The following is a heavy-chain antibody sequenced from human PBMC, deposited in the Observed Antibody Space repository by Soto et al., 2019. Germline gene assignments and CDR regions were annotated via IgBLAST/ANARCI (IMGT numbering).Heavy chain of an antibody. CDR1: SGSISSSNW. CDR2: IYHSGST. V-gene: IGHV4-4*02. CDR3: ARGVVPAAIEIAAAPIYHYFDY. J-gene: IGHJ4*02. D-gene: IGHD2-2*01. Sequence: SETLSLTCAVSSGSISSSNWWSWVRQPPGKGLEWIGEIYHSGSTNYNPSLKSRVTISVDKSKNQFSLKLSSVTAADTAVYYCARGVVPAAIEIAAAPIYHYFDYWGQGTLVTVSS.